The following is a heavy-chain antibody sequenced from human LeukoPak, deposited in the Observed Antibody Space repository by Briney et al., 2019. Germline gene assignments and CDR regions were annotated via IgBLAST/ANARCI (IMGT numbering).Heavy chain of an antibody. V-gene: IGHV3-7*03. CDR2: IKQDESEK. D-gene: IGHD1-26*01. CDR1: GFTFSSYW. Sequence: PGRSLRLSCAASGFTFSSYWMSWVRQAPGKGLEWVANIKQDESEKYYVDSVKGRFTVSRDNAKNSLYLQMNSLRAEDTAVYFCAREKSIVGAWSYYYGMDVWGQGTTVTVSS. J-gene: IGHJ6*02. CDR3: AREKSIVGAWSYYYGMDV.